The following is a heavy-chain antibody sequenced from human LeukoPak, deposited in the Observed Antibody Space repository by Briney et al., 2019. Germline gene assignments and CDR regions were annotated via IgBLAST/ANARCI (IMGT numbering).Heavy chain of an antibody. J-gene: IGHJ4*02. CDR3: ARVAYYDSSGYYPVPFDY. D-gene: IGHD3-22*01. V-gene: IGHV3-21*01. CDR1: GFTFTSYG. Sequence: GGSLRLSCATSGFTFTSYGMHWVRQAPGRGLEWVSSISRSSSYIYYGDSVKGRFTISRDNAKNSLYLQMNSLRAEDTAVYYCARVAYYDSSGYYPVPFDYWGQGTLVTVSS. CDR2: ISRSSSYI.